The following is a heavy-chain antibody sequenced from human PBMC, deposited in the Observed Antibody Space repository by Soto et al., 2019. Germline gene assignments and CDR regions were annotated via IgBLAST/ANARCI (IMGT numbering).Heavy chain of an antibody. V-gene: IGHV3-21*06. CDR1: GFTFSRYS. Sequence: GGPLRLSYAASGFTFSRYSVNWVRQGPGKGLEWVSSISSTTNYIYYGDSMKGRFTISRDNAKNSLYLEMNSLRAEDTAVYYCAIESEDLTSNFDYWGQGTLVTLSS. CDR2: ISSTTNYI. J-gene: IGHJ4*02. CDR3: AIESEDLTSNFDY.